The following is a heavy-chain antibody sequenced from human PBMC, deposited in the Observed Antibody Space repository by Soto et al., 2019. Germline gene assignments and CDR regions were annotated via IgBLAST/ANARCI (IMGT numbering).Heavy chain of an antibody. CDR2: IYHSGST. CDR3: ASVRGGYYYAMDV. Sequence: SEALSLTCTVSGGSISSSNWCSWVRQPPVKGLEWIGEIYHSGSTNYNPSLKSRVTISVDKSKNQFSLKLSSVTAADTAVYYCASVRGGYYYAMDVWGQGTTVT. D-gene: IGHD3-10*02. CDR1: GGSISSSNW. J-gene: IGHJ6*02. V-gene: IGHV4-4*02.